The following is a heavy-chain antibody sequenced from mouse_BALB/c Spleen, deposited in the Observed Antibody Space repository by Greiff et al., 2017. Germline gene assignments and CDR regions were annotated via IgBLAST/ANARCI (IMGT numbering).Heavy chain of an antibody. V-gene: IGHV5-6*01. CDR2: ISSGGSYT. D-gene: IGHD2-1*01. CDR1: GFTFSSYG. Sequence: EVHLVESGGDLVKPGGSLKLSCAASGFTFSSYGMSWVRQTPDKRLEWVATISSGGSYTYYPDSVKGRFTISRDNAKNTLYLQMSSLKSEDTAMYYCARHEGNGWFAYWGQGTLVTVSA. J-gene: IGHJ3*01. CDR3: ARHEGNGWFAY.